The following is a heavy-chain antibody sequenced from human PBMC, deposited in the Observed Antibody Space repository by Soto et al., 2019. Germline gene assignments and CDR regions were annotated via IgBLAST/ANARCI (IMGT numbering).Heavy chain of an antibody. CDR2: IYNSGRT. V-gene: IGHV4-59*08. Sequence: QVQLQESGPGLVKPSETLSLTCTVSGGSISSYYWSWIRPPPGKGLEWIGYIYNSGRTNYNPSLKSRVTISVDTSKNQFSLKLSSVTAADTAVYYCARRYGYSFDYWGQGTLVTVSS. D-gene: IGHD1-1*01. J-gene: IGHJ4*02. CDR1: GGSISSYY. CDR3: ARRYGYSFDY.